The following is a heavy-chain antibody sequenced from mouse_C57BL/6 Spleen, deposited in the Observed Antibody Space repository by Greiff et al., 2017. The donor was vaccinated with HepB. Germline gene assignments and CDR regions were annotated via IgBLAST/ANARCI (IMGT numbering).Heavy chain of an antibody. CDR3: ARAGYSNYEYYFDY. D-gene: IGHD2-5*01. CDR1: GYSFTDYN. J-gene: IGHJ2*01. V-gene: IGHV1-39*01. Sequence: VQLQQSGPELVKPGASVKISCKASGYSFTDYNMNWVKQSTGKSLEWIGVINPNYGTTSYNQKFKGKATLTVDQSSSTAYMQLNSLTSEDSAVYYCARAGYSNYEYYFDYWGQGTTLTVSS. CDR2: INPNYGTT.